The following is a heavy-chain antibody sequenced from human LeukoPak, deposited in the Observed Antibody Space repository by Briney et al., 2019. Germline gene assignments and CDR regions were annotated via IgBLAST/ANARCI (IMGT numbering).Heavy chain of an antibody. Sequence: GGSLRLSCAASGFIFNNYGIHWIRQTPVKGLEWVAFIQNDGSNKFYADSVQGRFTISRDNAKNSLFLQMSSLRGEDTALYYCATEHWGPNSWGQGTLVTVSS. CDR2: IQNDGSNK. CDR1: GFIFNNYG. D-gene: IGHD3-16*01. V-gene: IGHV3-30*02. J-gene: IGHJ4*02. CDR3: ATEHWGPNS.